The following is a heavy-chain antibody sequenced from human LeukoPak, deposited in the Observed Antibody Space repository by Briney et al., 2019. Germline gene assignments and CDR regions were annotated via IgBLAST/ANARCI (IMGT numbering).Heavy chain of an antibody. CDR2: ISYDGSNK. V-gene: IGHV3-30*03. D-gene: IGHD5-24*01. CDR1: GFTFSSYG. CDR3: ARDGWLQPYYFDY. J-gene: IGHJ4*02. Sequence: SGGSLRLSCAASGFTFSSYGMHWVRQAPGKGLEWVAVISYDGSNKYYADSVKGRFTISRDNSKNTLYLQMNSLRAEDTAVYYCARDGWLQPYYFDYWGQGTLVTVSS.